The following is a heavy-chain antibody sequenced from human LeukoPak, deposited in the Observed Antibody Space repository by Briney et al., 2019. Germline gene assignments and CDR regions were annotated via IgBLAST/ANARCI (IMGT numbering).Heavy chain of an antibody. V-gene: IGHV4-59*01. CDR3: ASSDSSGYPTAGFDY. D-gene: IGHD3-22*01. J-gene: IGHJ4*02. CDR2: IYYSGST. Sequence: PSETLSLTCTVSGGSISSYYWSWIRQPPGKGLEWIGYIYYSGSTNYNPSHKSRVTISVDTSKNQFSLKLSSVTAADTAVYYCASSDSSGYPTAGFDYWGQGTLVTVSS. CDR1: GGSISSYY.